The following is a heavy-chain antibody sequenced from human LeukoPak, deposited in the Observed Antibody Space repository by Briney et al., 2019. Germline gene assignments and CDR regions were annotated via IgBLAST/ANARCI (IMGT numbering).Heavy chain of an antibody. CDR2: IWYDGSNK. V-gene: IGHV3-33*06. Sequence: PGRSLRLSCAASGFTFRRYGMHGVRQPPPKGLDWVAVIWYDGSNKYYGDSVNGRFSISRDNSQNTTYLQMNSLRVEDTAVSYSAKDTGLVGATCSYFDYWGQGTLVTVSS. CDR3: AKDTGLVGATCSYFDY. J-gene: IGHJ4*02. D-gene: IGHD1-26*01. CDR1: GFTFRRYG.